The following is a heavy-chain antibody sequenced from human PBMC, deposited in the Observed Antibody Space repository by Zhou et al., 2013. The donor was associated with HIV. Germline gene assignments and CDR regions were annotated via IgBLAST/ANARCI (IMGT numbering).Heavy chain of an antibody. V-gene: IGHV1-46*01. CDR3: ARDVGATRGGYYYYYYMDV. CDR1: GYTFTSYY. CDR2: INPSGGAT. D-gene: IGHD1-26*01. J-gene: IGHJ6*03. Sequence: QVHLVQSGAEVKKPGASVKLSCKTSGYTFTSYYLHWVRQAPGQGLEWLGIINPSGGATTYAEKFQGRVTMTTDTSTSTVYMELSSLRSEDTALYYCARDVGATRGGYYYYYYMDVWGKGTTVTVSS.